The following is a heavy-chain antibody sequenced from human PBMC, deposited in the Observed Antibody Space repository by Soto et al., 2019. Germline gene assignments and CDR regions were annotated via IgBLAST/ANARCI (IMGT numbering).Heavy chain of an antibody. J-gene: IGHJ4*02. V-gene: IGHV3-64D*06. Sequence: GGSLRLSCSVSGLTFSNCVMHWVRQAPGKRLEYVSAISSGGGTTYYADSVKGRFTISRDNSKNTLYLQMSSLTAEDTGVYFCVKRGSSSWFYDYWGQGTPVTVS. CDR1: GLTFSNCV. CDR2: ISSGGGTT. D-gene: IGHD6-13*01. CDR3: VKRGSSSWFYDY.